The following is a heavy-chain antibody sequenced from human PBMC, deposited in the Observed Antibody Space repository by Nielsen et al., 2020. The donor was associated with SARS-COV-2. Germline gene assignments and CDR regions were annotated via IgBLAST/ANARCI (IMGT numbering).Heavy chain of an antibody. D-gene: IGHD6-19*01. Sequence: GESLKISCQGSGYSFTSYWISWVRQMPGKGLEWMGRIDPSDSYTNYSPSFQGHVTISADKSISTAYLQWSSLKASDTAMYYCARSSVPIAVAGMDWGQGTLVTVSS. CDR1: GYSFTSYW. V-gene: IGHV5-10-1*01. CDR3: ARSSVPIAVAGMD. CDR2: IDPSDSYT. J-gene: IGHJ4*02.